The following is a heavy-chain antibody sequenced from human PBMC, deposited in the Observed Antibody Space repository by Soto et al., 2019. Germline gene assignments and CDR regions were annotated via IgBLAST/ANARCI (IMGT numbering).Heavy chain of an antibody. J-gene: IGHJ3*02. CDR1: GYTFTSYS. CDR3: ARAHVEMDTFDI. Sequence: QVQLVQSGTEVKKPGASVKVSCKASGYTFTSYSLSWVRQAPGQGLEWMGWISPYNGDTNFAQKLQGRVTMTTDTSTSTAYMELRSLRSDDTAVYYCARAHVEMDTFDIWGQGTLVTVSS. V-gene: IGHV1-18*01. D-gene: IGHD3-3*01. CDR2: ISPYNGDT.